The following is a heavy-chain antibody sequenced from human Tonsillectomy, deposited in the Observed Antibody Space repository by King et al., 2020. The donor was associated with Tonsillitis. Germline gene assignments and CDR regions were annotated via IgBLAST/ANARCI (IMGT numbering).Heavy chain of an antibody. CDR2: IYYSGST. Sequence: VQLQESGPGLVKPSETLSLTCTVSGGSISSYYWSWIRQPPGKGLEWIGYIYYSGSTNYNPSLKSRVTISVDTSKNQFSLKLSSVTAADTAVYYCARGYYYDSSGYLNFFYYWGQGTLVTVSS. D-gene: IGHD3-22*01. J-gene: IGHJ4*02. V-gene: IGHV4-59*01. CDR1: GGSISSYY. CDR3: ARGYYYDSSGYLNFFYY.